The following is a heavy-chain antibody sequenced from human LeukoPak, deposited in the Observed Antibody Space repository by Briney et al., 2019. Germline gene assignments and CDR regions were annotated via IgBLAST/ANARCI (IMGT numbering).Heavy chain of an antibody. CDR3: ATSGSDAFDI. D-gene: IGHD3-10*01. Sequence: PGGSLRLSCAASGFIFSSYEMNWVRQAPGKGLEWVSYISSSGSTIYYADSVKGRSTISRDNAKNSLYLQMNSLRAEDTAVYYCATSGSDAFDIWGQGTMVTVSS. V-gene: IGHV3-48*03. CDR2: ISSSGSTI. CDR1: GFIFSSYE. J-gene: IGHJ3*02.